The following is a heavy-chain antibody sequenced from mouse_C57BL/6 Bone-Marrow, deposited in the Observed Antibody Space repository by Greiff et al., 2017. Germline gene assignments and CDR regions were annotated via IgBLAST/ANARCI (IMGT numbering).Heavy chain of an antibody. Sequence: QVQLQQSGAELVRPGASVTLSCKASGYTFTDYEMHWVKQTPVHGLEWIGAIDPETGGTAYNQKFKGKAILTADKSSSTAYMELRSLTSEDSAVYYCTEIITSVPHHWGQGTTLTVSS. V-gene: IGHV1-15*01. CDR3: TEIITSVPHH. D-gene: IGHD1-1*01. CDR1: GYTFTDYE. CDR2: IDPETGGT. J-gene: IGHJ2*01.